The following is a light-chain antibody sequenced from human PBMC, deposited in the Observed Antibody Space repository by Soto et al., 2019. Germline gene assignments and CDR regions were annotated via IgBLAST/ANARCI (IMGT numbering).Light chain of an antibody. CDR2: GNS. Sequence: QSVLTQPPSVSGAPGQRVTISCTGSSSNTGAGYDVHWYQQLPGTAPKLLIYGNSNRLSGVPDRFSGSKSGTSASLGITGLQAEDEADYYCQSYDSSLNGWVFGGGTKLTVL. J-gene: IGLJ3*02. CDR3: QSYDSSLNGWV. CDR1: SSNTGAGYD. V-gene: IGLV1-40*01.